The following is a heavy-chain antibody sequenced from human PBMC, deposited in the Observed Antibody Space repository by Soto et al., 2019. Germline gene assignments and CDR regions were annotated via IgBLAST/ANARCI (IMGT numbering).Heavy chain of an antibody. D-gene: IGHD5-18*01. CDR1: GGTFSSYA. CDR2: IIPIFGTA. Sequence: ASVKVSCKASGGTFSSYAISWVRQAPGQGLEWMGGIIPIFGTANYAQKFQGRVTITADESTSTAYMELSSLRSEDTAVYYCARLERGYSYGNWFDPWGQGTLVTVSS. CDR3: ARLERGYSYGNWFDP. J-gene: IGHJ5*02. V-gene: IGHV1-69*13.